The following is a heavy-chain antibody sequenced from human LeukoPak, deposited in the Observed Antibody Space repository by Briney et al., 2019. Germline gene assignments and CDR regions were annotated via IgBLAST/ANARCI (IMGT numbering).Heavy chain of an antibody. D-gene: IGHD5-24*01. CDR2: ISNSNSYT. CDR3: ARDKTNLQFDY. J-gene: IGHJ4*02. Sequence: PGGSLRLSCAASGFTFSSYWMHWVRQAPGKGLEWVSYISNSNSYTNYADSVKGRFTISRDNAKSSLYLQMNSLRAEDTAVYYCARDKTNLQFDYWGQGTLVTVSS. V-gene: IGHV3-11*05. CDR1: GFTFSSYW.